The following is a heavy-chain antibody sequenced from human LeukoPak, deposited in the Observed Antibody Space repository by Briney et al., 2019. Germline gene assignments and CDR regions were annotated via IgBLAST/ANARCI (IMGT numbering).Heavy chain of an antibody. Sequence: GGSLRLSCAASGFTFSSCSMNWVRQAPGKGLEWVSSISSSSSYIYYADSVKGRFTNSRGNAKNSLYLQMNSLRAEDTAVYYCAREEEYSYGYCDYWGQGTLVTVSS. D-gene: IGHD5-18*01. V-gene: IGHV3-21*01. J-gene: IGHJ4*02. CDR3: AREEEYSYGYCDY. CDR2: ISSSSSYI. CDR1: GFTFSSCS.